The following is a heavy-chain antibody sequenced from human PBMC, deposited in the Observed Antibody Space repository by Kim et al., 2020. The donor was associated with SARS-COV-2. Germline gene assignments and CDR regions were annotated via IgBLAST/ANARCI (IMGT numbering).Heavy chain of an antibody. CDR1: GFTFSSYG. CDR3: ARGPPRYSSSWGPFWYFDL. CDR2: ISYDGSNK. Sequence: GGSLRLSCAASGFTFSSYGMHWVRQAPGKGLEWVAVISYDGSNKYYADSVKGRFTISRDNSKNTLYLQMNSLRAEDTAVYYCARGPPRYSSSWGPFWYFDLWGRGTLVTVSS. J-gene: IGHJ2*01. V-gene: IGHV3-33*05. D-gene: IGHD6-13*01.